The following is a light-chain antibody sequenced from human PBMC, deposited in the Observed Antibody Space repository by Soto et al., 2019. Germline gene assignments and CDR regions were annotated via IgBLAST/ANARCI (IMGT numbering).Light chain of an antibody. CDR1: QSINNW. CDR2: KAS. CDR3: QQYNTDSWT. Sequence: DIQMTQSPSTLSASVGDRVTITCRASQSINNWLAWYQQRPGKAPKVLIYKASSLDSGVPSRFSGSGSGTEFTLTINSLQPDDFATYYCQQYNTDSWTFGQGTKVEIK. V-gene: IGKV1-5*03. J-gene: IGKJ1*01.